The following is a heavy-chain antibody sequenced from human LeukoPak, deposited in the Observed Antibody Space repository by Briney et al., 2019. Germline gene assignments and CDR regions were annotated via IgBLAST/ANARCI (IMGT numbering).Heavy chain of an antibody. Sequence: GGSLRLSCAASGLTFSIHGMHWVRQPPGKGLEWVAFIRYDGTNKYYADSVKGRFTISRDNSKNTLYLQMNSLRTEDTAVYYCANLPSYSTGWYLDYWGQGTLVTVSS. CDR3: ANLPSYSTGWYLDY. CDR1: GLTFSIHG. J-gene: IGHJ4*02. V-gene: IGHV3-30*02. D-gene: IGHD6-19*01. CDR2: IRYDGTNK.